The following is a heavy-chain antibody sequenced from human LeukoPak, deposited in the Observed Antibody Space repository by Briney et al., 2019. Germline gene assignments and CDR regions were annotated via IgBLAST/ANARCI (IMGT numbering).Heavy chain of an antibody. J-gene: IGHJ4*02. V-gene: IGHV4-34*01. CDR3: ARGRGYSYGYPDY. CDR2: INHSGST. D-gene: IGHD5-18*01. CDR1: GGSISSYY. Sequence: PSETLSLTCTVSGGSISSYYWSWLRQPPGKGLEWIGEINHSGSTNYNPSLKSRVTISVDTSKNQFSLKLSSVTAADTAVYYCARGRGYSYGYPDYWGQGTLVTVSS.